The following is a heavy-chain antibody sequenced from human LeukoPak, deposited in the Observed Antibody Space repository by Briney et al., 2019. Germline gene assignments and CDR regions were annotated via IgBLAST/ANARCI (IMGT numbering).Heavy chain of an antibody. CDR1: GLTLSSYW. D-gene: IGHD1-14*01. V-gene: IGHV3-74*01. Sequence: PGGSLRLSCAASGLTLSSYWMHWVRQAPGKGLVWVSCINTDGSSTSYADSVKGRFTISRDNAKNTLYLQMNSLRAEDTAVYYCARDWANITPRGSPDYWGQGTLVTVSS. J-gene: IGHJ4*02. CDR3: ARDWANITPRGSPDY. CDR2: INTDGSST.